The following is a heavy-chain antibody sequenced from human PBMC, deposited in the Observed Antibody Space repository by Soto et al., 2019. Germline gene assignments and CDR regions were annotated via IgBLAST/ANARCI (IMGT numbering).Heavy chain of an antibody. CDR3: ARDRVRGVHNWFDP. D-gene: IGHD3-10*01. CDR1: GGSISSGGYY. J-gene: IGHJ5*02. V-gene: IGHV4-31*03. Sequence: SLTCTVSGGSISSGGYYWSWIRQHPGKGLEWIGYIYYSGITYYNPSLKSRVTISVDTSXXXFXXXXXSVTAXXTAXYYCARDRVRGVHNWFDPWGQGTLVTVSS. CDR2: IYYSGIT.